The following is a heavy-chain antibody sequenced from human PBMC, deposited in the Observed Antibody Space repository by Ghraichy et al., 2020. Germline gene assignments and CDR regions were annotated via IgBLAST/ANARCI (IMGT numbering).Heavy chain of an antibody. CDR1: GGSISSSSYY. J-gene: IGHJ6*03. D-gene: IGHD4-17*01. V-gene: IGHV4-39*01. Sequence: SETLSLTCTVSGGSISSSSYYWGWIRQPPGKGLEWIGSIYYSGSTYYNPSLKSRVTISVDTSKNQFSLKLSSVTAADTAVYYCARQKVFSLTTVTYYYYYYMDVWGKGTTVTVSS. CDR2: IYYSGST. CDR3: ARQKVFSLTTVTYYYYYYMDV.